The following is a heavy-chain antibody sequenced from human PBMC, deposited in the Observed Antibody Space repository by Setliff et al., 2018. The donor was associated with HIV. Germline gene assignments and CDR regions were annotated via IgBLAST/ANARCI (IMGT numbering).Heavy chain of an antibody. Sequence: SETLSLTCAVSGYSISSGYYWGWIRQPPGRGLEWIGNIYHSGGTHYNPSLRSRVTISVDTSKNHFSLKLSSVTAADTAVFYCARDKGYYYMDVWGKGSTVTVSS. J-gene: IGHJ6*03. CDR3: ARDKGYYYMDV. CDR1: GYSISSGYY. CDR2: IYHSGGT. V-gene: IGHV4-38-2*02.